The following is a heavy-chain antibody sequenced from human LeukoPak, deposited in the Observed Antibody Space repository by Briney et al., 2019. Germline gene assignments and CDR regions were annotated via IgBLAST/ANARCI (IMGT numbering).Heavy chain of an antibody. CDR2: IYYTGST. Sequence: SETLSLTCTVSGGSISNYYWSWIRQPPGKGREWIGFIYYTGSTNYSPSLKSRVTISVDTSKNQFSLKLSSVTAADTAVYYCARGNGDYIEYFQHWGQGTLVTVSS. V-gene: IGHV4-59*01. CDR3: ARGNGDYIEYFQH. J-gene: IGHJ1*01. CDR1: GGSISNYY. D-gene: IGHD4-17*01.